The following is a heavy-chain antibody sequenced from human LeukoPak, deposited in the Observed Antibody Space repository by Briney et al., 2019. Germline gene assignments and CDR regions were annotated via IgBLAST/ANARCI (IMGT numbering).Heavy chain of an antibody. D-gene: IGHD6-19*01. CDR2: INHSGST. CDR3: ARHVKIAVAGTWGPHYYYYYMDV. J-gene: IGHJ6*03. CDR1: GGSFSGYY. V-gene: IGHV4-34*01. Sequence: SETLSLTCAVYGGSFSGYYWSWIRQPPGKGLEWIGEINHSGSTNYNPSLKSRVTISVDTSKNQFSLKLSSVTAADTAVYYCARHVKIAVAGTWGPHYYYYYMDVWGKGTTVTISS.